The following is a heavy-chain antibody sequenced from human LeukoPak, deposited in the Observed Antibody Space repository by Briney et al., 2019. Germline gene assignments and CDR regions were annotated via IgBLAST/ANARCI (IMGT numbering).Heavy chain of an antibody. D-gene: IGHD6-13*01. Sequence: SETLSLTCAVYGGSFSGYYWSWIRQPLGKGLEWIGEINHSGSTNYNPSLKSRVTISVDTSKNQFSLRLSSVTAADTAVYYCARLYSSSFKAFDYWGQGTLVTVSS. CDR1: GGSFSGYY. J-gene: IGHJ4*02. V-gene: IGHV4-34*01. CDR2: INHSGST. CDR3: ARLYSSSFKAFDY.